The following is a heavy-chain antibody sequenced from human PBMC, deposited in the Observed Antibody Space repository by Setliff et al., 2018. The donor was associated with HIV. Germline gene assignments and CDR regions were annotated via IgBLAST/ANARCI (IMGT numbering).Heavy chain of an antibody. CDR1: GYRFASYA. Sequence: GASVKVSCKASGYRFASYAISWVRQAPGQGLEWMGWISAHNGHTNYAQKFQDRVTMTTDTSTNTAYMELSSLGSDDTAVYFCARGALLAVFDFDHWGQETQVTVSS. CDR3: ARGALLAVFDFDH. CDR2: ISAHNGHT. D-gene: IGHD3-10*01. J-gene: IGHJ4*02. V-gene: IGHV1-18*01.